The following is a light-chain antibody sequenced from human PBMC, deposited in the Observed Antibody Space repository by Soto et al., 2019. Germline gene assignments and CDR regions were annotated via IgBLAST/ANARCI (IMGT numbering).Light chain of an antibody. Sequence: DIQMTQSPSTLSASVGARVTITCRASQSISHWLAWYQQKPGKAPNLLIYKASNLESGVPSRFSGSGSGTGFTLTISSLQPDDVASYYCQQYNSYPRTFGQGTKLEIK. CDR1: QSISHW. V-gene: IGKV1-5*03. CDR3: QQYNSYPRT. CDR2: KAS. J-gene: IGKJ2*01.